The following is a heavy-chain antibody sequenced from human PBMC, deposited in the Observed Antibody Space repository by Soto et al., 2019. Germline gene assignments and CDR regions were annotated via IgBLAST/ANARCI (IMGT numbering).Heavy chain of an antibody. CDR2: IIPMFGTA. V-gene: IGHV1-69*12. J-gene: IGHJ4*02. D-gene: IGHD5-18*01. Sequence: QVQLVQSGAEVKKPESSVKVSCKAPGGTFSTYAISWVRQAPGQGLEWVGGIIPMFGTANYAQSFQDRATITEDEATNTVYMELSSLRSEDTAVYFCASGIQLWLRRINNGYSGWGQGTLVTVSS. CDR3: ASGIQLWLRRINNGYSG. CDR1: GGTFSTYA.